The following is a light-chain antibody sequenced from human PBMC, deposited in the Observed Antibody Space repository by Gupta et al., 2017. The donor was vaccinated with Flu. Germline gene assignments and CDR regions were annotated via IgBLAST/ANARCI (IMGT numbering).Light chain of an antibody. J-gene: IGKJ1*01. CDR1: QSISIW. V-gene: IGKV1-5*03. Sequence: DIQMTQSPSTLSASVGDRVTITCRASQSISIWLAWFQKKPGKAPKPLIYKASSLESGVPSRFSGSGSGTEFSLTISRLQPDDFATYYCQQYISDPWTFGQGTKVEIK. CDR2: KAS. CDR3: QQYISDPWT.